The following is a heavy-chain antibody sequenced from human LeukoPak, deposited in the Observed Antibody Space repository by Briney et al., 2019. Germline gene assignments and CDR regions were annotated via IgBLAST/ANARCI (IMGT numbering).Heavy chain of an antibody. Sequence: SQTLSLTCAISGDSVSSNSAAWNWFRQSPSSGLEWLGRTYYRSKWYNDYAVSVKSRITINPDTSKNQFSLQLNSVTPEDTAVYYCATLTGGDDAFDIWGQGTMVTVSS. CDR2: TYYRSKWYN. J-gene: IGHJ3*02. CDR3: ATLTGGDDAFDI. D-gene: IGHD4-23*01. V-gene: IGHV6-1*01. CDR1: GDSVSSNSAA.